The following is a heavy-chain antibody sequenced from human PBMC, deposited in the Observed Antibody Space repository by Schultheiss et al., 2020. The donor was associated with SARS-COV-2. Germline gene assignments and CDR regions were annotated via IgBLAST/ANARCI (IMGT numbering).Heavy chain of an antibody. D-gene: IGHD5-18*01. J-gene: IGHJ6*02. CDR2: IIPILGIA. Sequence: SVKVSCKASGGTFSSYAISWVRQAPGQGLEWMGRIIPILGIANYAQKFQGRVTITADKSTSTAYMELSSLRSEDTAVYYCARESGSGRKLWLPYYGMDVWGQGTTVTVSS. V-gene: IGHV1-69*04. CDR3: ARESGSGRKLWLPYYGMDV. CDR1: GGTFSSYA.